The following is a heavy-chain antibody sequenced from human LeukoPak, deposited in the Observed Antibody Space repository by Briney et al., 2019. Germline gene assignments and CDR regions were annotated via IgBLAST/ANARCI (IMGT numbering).Heavy chain of an antibody. CDR3: AKGEDHGSGTVHFAS. CDR2: IYHGGST. J-gene: IGHJ4*02. CDR1: GGSISGSNW. D-gene: IGHD3-10*01. Sequence: SETLSLTRAVSGGSISGSNWWSWVRQPPGKGLEWIGEIYHGGSTNYNPSLKSRVAMSVDRSRNQFSLQLSSVTAADTAVYYCAKGEDHGSGTVHFASWGQGTLVTVSS. V-gene: IGHV4-4*02.